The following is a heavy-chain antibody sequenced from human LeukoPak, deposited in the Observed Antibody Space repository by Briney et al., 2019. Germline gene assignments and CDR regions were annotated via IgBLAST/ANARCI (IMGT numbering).Heavy chain of an antibody. Sequence: GRSLRLSCAASGFTFDDYAMHWVRQAPGKGLAWVSGISWNSGSIGYADSVKGRFTISRDNAKNSLYLQMNSLRAEDMALYYCAKEGFRYYGSGSFDYWGQGTLVTVSS. CDR3: AKEGFRYYGSGSFDY. D-gene: IGHD3-10*01. CDR2: ISWNSGSI. CDR1: GFTFDDYA. V-gene: IGHV3-9*03. J-gene: IGHJ4*02.